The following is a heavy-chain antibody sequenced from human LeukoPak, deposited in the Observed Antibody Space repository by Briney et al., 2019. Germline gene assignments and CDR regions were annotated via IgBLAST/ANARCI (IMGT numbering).Heavy chain of an antibody. D-gene: IGHD4-17*01. CDR1: GFSFEDYA. V-gene: IGHV3-9*01. Sequence: GRSLRLSCAASGFSFEDYAMHWVRQPPGKGLEWVSGVSWNSGNVGYADSVKGRFTISRDNAKNFLYLQMSSLRAEDTALYYCAKAVYGDFQSTVDYWGRGTLVTVSS. J-gene: IGHJ4*02. CDR3: AKAVYGDFQSTVDY. CDR2: VSWNSGNV.